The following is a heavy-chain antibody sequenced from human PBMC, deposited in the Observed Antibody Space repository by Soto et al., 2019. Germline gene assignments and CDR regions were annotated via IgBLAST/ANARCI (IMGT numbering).Heavy chain of an antibody. CDR1: GCTVSSNY. D-gene: IGHD3-22*01. V-gene: IGHV3-53*01. Sequence: GGTMGLYCSASGCTVSSNYMSWVRQAPGKGLEWVSVIYSGGSTYYADSVKGRFTIYRDNPKNTLYLQMNSLRAEDTAVYYCAREIRLYYYDSSGYLDYWGQGT. J-gene: IGHJ4*02. CDR2: IYSGGST. CDR3: AREIRLYYYDSSGYLDY.